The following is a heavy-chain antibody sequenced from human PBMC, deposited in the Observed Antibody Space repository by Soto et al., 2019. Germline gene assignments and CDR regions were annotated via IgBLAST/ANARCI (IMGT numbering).Heavy chain of an antibody. V-gene: IGHV3-33*01. J-gene: IGHJ6*02. D-gene: IGHD5-12*01. CDR1: GFTFSSYG. Sequence: GGSLRLSCAASGFTFSSYGMHWVRQAPGKGLEWVAVIWYDGSNKYYADSVKGRFTISRDNSKNTLYLQMNSLRAEDTAVYYCARDPSYSGYDRYYYYYGMDVWGQGTTVTVS. CDR2: IWYDGSNK. CDR3: ARDPSYSGYDRYYYYYGMDV.